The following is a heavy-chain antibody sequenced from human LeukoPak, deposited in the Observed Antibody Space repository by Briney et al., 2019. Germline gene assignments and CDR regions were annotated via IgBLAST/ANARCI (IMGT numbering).Heavy chain of an antibody. Sequence: PGGSLRLSCAVSGFTFSNYAMAWVRQAPGKGLEWVSVIYSGGSTYYADSVKGRFTISRDNAKNTLYLQMNSLRAEDTAVYYCARDIELSGYSYGNYGMAVWGQGTTVTVSS. CDR1: GFTFSNYA. CDR3: ARDIELSGYSYGNYGMAV. CDR2: IYSGGST. V-gene: IGHV3-66*01. D-gene: IGHD5-18*01. J-gene: IGHJ6*02.